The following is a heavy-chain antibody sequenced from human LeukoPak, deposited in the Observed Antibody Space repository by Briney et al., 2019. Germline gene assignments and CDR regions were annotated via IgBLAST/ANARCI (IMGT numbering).Heavy chain of an antibody. Sequence: PSETLSLTCAVYGGSFSGYYWSWIRQPPGKGLEWIGEINHSGGTNYNPSLKSRVTISVDTSKNQFSLKLSSGTAADTAVYYCARGYSYDYVWGSYRYWVYFDYWGQGTLVTVSS. J-gene: IGHJ4*02. CDR2: INHSGGT. CDR3: ARGYSYDYVWGSYRYWVYFDY. D-gene: IGHD3-16*02. V-gene: IGHV4-34*01. CDR1: GGSFSGYY.